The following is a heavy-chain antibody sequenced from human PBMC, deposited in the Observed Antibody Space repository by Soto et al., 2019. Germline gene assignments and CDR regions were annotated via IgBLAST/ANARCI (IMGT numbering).Heavy chain of an antibody. D-gene: IGHD6-13*01. J-gene: IGHJ6*02. Sequence: GGSLRLSCAASGFTFSGYWMHWVRQAPGKGLVWVSAISGSGASTYYAGSVKGRFTISRDNSKNTLYLQMNSLRVEDTAVYYCAKVLNPGQQLVPVRGSQSYYYYYGMDVWGQWTTVTVSS. CDR2: ISGSGAST. CDR1: GFTFSGYW. CDR3: AKVLNPGQQLVPVRGSQSYYYYYGMDV. V-gene: IGHV3-23*01.